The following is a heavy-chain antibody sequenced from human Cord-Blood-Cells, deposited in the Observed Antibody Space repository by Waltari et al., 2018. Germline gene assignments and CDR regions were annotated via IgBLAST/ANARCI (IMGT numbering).Heavy chain of an antibody. D-gene: IGHD2-2*01. CDR2: IYPGDSDT. Sequence: EYMGIIYPGDSDTRYSPSFQGQVTISADKSISTAYLQWSSLKASDTAMYYCARGGGCSSTSCYERGYAFDIWGQGTMVTVSS. V-gene: IGHV5-51*01. CDR3: ARGGGCSSTSCYERGYAFDI. J-gene: IGHJ3*02.